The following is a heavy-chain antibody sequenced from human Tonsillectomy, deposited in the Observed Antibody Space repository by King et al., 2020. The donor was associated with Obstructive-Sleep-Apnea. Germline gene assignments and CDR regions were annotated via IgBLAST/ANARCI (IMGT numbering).Heavy chain of an antibody. CDR2: SRSKDNNYAT. D-gene: IGHD2-21*02. Sequence: VQLVESGGGLVQPGGSLKLSCAASGFIISCSAMHWVRQASGKGLEWIGRSRSKDNNYATAYAASVKGRFTVSRDDSKNTAYLQMNSLKTEDTAVYYCTRPGGDASYYYGMDVWGQGATVTVSS. CDR3: TRPGGDASYYYGMDV. J-gene: IGHJ6*02. V-gene: IGHV3-73*02. CDR1: GFIISCSA.